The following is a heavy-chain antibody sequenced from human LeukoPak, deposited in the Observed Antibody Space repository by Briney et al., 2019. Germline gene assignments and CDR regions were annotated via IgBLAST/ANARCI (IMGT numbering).Heavy chain of an antibody. Sequence: GESLKISCKGSGYSFTSYWIGWVRQMPGKGLEWMGIIYPGDSDTRYSPSFLGQVTISANKSISTAYLQWSSLKASDTAMYYCARSQDCSSTTCYSYYYMDVWGKGTTVTVSS. CDR3: ARSQDCSSTTCYSYYYMDV. J-gene: IGHJ6*03. CDR1: GYSFTSYW. CDR2: IYPGDSDT. D-gene: IGHD2-2*02. V-gene: IGHV5-51*01.